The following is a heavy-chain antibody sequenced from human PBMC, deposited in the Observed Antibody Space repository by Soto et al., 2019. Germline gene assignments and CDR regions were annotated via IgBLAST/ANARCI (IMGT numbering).Heavy chain of an antibody. CDR3: AREQWGYDS. Sequence: QVQLQESGPELVKPSQTLSLTCTVSGGSISSNGHYWTWIRQHPGKGLEWIAYMYYTGNTYYNPSLKSRLSISVDTSKNQFSLELRSVTAADTAVYYCAREQWGYDSWGQGTLVTVSS. CDR1: GGSISSNGHY. CDR2: MYYTGNT. V-gene: IGHV4-31*03. D-gene: IGHD2-15*01. J-gene: IGHJ4*02.